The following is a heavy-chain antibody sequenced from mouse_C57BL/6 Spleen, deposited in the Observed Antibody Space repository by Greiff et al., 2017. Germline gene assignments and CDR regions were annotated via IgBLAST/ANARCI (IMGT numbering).Heavy chain of an antibody. J-gene: IGHJ2*01. CDR2: INPNNGGT. V-gene: IGHV1-18*01. D-gene: IGHD1-1*01. CDR3: ARVGYYGSSYGDYFDY. Sequence: EVKLQQSGPELVKPGASVKIPCKASGYTFTDYNMDWVKQSHGKSLEWIGDINPNNGGTIYNQKFKGKATLTVDKSSSTAYMELRSLTSEDTAVYYCARVGYYGSSYGDYFDYWGQGTTLTVSS. CDR1: GYTFTDYN.